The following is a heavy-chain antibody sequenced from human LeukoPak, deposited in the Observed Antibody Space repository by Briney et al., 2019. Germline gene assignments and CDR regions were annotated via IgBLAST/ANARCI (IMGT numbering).Heavy chain of an antibody. D-gene: IGHD5-24*01. CDR2: ISGSGGST. Sequence: GGSLRLSCAASGFTFSSYGMSWVRQAPGKGLEWVSAISGSGGSTYYADSVKGRFTISRDNSKNTLYLQMNSLRAEDTAVYYCAKDTRDGYSPRAFDIWGQGTMVTVSS. V-gene: IGHV3-23*01. CDR1: GFTFSSYG. CDR3: AKDTRDGYSPRAFDI. J-gene: IGHJ3*02.